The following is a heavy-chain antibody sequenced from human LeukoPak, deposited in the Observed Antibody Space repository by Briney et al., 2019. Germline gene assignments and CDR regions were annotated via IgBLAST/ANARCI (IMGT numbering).Heavy chain of an antibody. D-gene: IGHD5-12*01. CDR3: AWGGYDYLGVSSDY. CDR2: ISAYNGNT. Sequence: ASVKVSCKASGYTFTGYYMHWVRQAPGQGLEWMGWISAYNGNTNYAQKLQGRVTMTTDTSTSTAYMELRSLRSDDTAVYYCAWGGYDYLGVSSDYWGQGTLVTVSS. J-gene: IGHJ4*02. CDR1: GYTFTGYY. V-gene: IGHV1-18*04.